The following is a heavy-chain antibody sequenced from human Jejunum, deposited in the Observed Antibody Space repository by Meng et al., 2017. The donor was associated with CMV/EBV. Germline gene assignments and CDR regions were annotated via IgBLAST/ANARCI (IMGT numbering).Heavy chain of an antibody. CDR2: VYHTGSS. CDR1: NTFY. J-gene: IGHJ5*02. V-gene: IGHV4-59*01. Sequence: NTFYWSWLRRPPGKGLEWIGDVYHTGSSNYNPSLKSRVTMSVDASRNQLSLKLTSLSTADAAMYYCARGRWCSNGVCTEDHNVFGPWGQGTLVTAPQ. CDR3: ARGRWCSNGVCTEDHNVFGP. D-gene: IGHD2-8*01.